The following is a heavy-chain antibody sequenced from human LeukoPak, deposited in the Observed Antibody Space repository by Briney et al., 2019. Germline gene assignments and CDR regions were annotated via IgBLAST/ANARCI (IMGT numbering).Heavy chain of an antibody. V-gene: IGHV3-9*01. CDR1: GFTFDDYA. CDR3: AKDLIAVAGPFDL. Sequence: GGSLRLSCAASGFTFDDYAMHWVRQAPGKGLEWVSGISWNSGSIGYTDSVKGRFTISRDNAKNSLFLQMNSLRAEDTALYYCAKDLIAVAGPFDLWGRGTLVTVSS. D-gene: IGHD6-19*01. CDR2: ISWNSGSI. J-gene: IGHJ2*01.